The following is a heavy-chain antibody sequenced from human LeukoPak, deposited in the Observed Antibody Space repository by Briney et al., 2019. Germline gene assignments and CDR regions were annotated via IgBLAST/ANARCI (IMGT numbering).Heavy chain of an antibody. CDR3: ARRITMVRGFNY. D-gene: IGHD3-10*01. CDR2: INHSGST. J-gene: IGHJ4*02. V-gene: IGHV4-34*01. CDR1: GGSFSGYY. Sequence: SETLSLTCAVYGGSFSGYYWSWIRQPPGKGLEWIGEINHSGSTNYNPSLKRRVTISVDTSKNQFSLKLSSVTAADTAVYYCARRITMVRGFNYWGQGTLVTVSS.